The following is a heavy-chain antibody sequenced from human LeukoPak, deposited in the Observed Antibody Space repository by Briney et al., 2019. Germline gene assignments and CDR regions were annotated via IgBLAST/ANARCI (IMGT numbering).Heavy chain of an antibody. CDR3: AREKNYYGSGSGGGLDY. CDR1: GYTFTSYD. CDR2: MNPNSGNT. Sequence: ASVKVSCKASGYTFTSYDINWVRQATGQGLEWMGWMNPNSGNTGYAQKFQGRVTMTRNTSISTAYMELSSLRSEDTAVYYCAREKNYYGSGSGGGLDYWGQGTLVTVSS. V-gene: IGHV1-8*01. J-gene: IGHJ4*02. D-gene: IGHD3-10*01.